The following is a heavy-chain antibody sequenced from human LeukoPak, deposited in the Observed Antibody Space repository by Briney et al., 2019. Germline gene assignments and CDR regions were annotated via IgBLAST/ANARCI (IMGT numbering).Heavy chain of an antibody. V-gene: IGHV3-30*18. CDR3: AKEISYDST. D-gene: IGHD3-22*01. Sequence: GGSLRLSCAASGFTFSSYGMHWVRQAPGKGLEWVAVISYDGSNKYYADSVKGRFTISRDNSKNTLYLQMNSLRAEDTAAYYCAKEISYDSTWGQGTLVTVSS. J-gene: IGHJ5*02. CDR1: GFTFSSYG. CDR2: ISYDGSNK.